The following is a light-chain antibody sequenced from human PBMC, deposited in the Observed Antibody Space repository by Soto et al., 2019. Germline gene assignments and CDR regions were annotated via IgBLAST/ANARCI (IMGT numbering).Light chain of an antibody. CDR3: QQYNNWPPMYT. V-gene: IGKV3-15*01. CDR1: QSISIN. Sequence: EIVMTQSPATLSVSPGERATLSCRASQSISINLAWYQQKPGQAPRLLIYGASIRATGIPFRFSGSGSGTEFTLTLSSLQSADFAVYYCQQYNNWPPMYTFGQGTKLEIK. J-gene: IGKJ2*01. CDR2: GAS.